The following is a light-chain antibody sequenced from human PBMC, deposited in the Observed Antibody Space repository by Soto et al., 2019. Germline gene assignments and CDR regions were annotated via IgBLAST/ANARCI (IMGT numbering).Light chain of an antibody. CDR1: SSDVGGFDY. CDR2: DVT. Sequence: QSVLSQPASVSGSPAQSITISCTGTSSDVGGFDYVSRYQHQPGKAPKLIIYDVTKRPSGVSNRFSVSKSGSTAFLNISGIQAEDEGDYYCGSITRSSTSVFGTGTKVTVL. J-gene: IGLJ1*01. V-gene: IGLV2-14*01. CDR3: GSITRSSTSV.